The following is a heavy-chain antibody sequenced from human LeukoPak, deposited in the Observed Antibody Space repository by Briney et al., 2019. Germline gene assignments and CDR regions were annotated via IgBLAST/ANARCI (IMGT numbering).Heavy chain of an antibody. J-gene: IGHJ2*01. Sequence: SETLSLTCTVSGGSISSYYWSWIRQPPGKGLEWIGYIYYSGSTNYNPSLKSRVTISVDTSKNQFSLKLSSVTAADTAVYYCARDRSSSWGNTYWYFDLWGRGTLVTVSS. D-gene: IGHD6-13*01. CDR1: GGSISSYY. V-gene: IGHV4-59*12. CDR2: IYYSGST. CDR3: ARDRSSSWGNTYWYFDL.